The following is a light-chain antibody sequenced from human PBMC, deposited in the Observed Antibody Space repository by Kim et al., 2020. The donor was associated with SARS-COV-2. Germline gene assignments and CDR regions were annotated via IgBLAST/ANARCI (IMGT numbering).Light chain of an antibody. J-gene: IGLJ3*02. Sequence: TTSSTRTGTIRGGTHLVSGYQHQPGPAPTFTIYDDSKRPLGVPDRFSGSKSGNTASLTNYELQAEDEADYSCCSYAGRYPLVFGGGTQLTVL. CDR2: DDS. CDR1: GTIRGGTHL. V-gene: IGLV2-11*01. CDR3: CSYAGRYPLV.